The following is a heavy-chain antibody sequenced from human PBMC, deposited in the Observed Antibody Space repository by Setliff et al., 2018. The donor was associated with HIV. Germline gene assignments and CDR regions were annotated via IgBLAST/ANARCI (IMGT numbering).Heavy chain of an antibody. J-gene: IGHJ6*04. CDR3: ARDEIGV. CDR1: GGSITSGGYY. V-gene: IGHV4-31*03. CDR2: IVYSGKT. Sequence: ASETLSLTCTVSGGSITSGGYYWSWIRQHPGKGLEWVGYIVYSGKTYYNPSLKSRVTISVDTSKNQFSLKLSSVTAADTAVYYCARDEIGVWGKGTTVTVSS.